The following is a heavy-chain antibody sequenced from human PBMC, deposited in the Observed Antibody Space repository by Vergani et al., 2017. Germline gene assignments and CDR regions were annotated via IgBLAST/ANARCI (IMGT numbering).Heavy chain of an antibody. CDR1: GYTFTSYD. CDR2: MNPNSGNT. CDR3: ARDTYYGSGSYYISWFDP. D-gene: IGHD3-10*01. Sequence: QVQLVQSGAEVKKPGASVKVSCKASGYTFTSYDINWVRQATGQGLEWMGWMNPNSGNTGYAQKFPGRVTLTRNTAISTAYMELSSLRSEDTAVYYCARDTYYGSGSYYISWFDPWGQGTLVTVSS. J-gene: IGHJ5*02. V-gene: IGHV1-8*01.